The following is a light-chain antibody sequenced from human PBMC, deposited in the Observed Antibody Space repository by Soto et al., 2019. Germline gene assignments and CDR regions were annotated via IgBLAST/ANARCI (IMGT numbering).Light chain of an antibody. CDR2: GAS. CDR1: QSVSSN. J-gene: IGKJ5*01. Sequence: EIVMTQSPATLSVSPGGGATLCLMAGQSVSSNLAWYQQKPGQAPRLLIYGASTRATGIPARFSGSGSGTEFTLNISSLQSEDFAVYYCQQYNNWPPITFGQGTRLEIK. V-gene: IGKV3-15*01. CDR3: QQYNNWPPIT.